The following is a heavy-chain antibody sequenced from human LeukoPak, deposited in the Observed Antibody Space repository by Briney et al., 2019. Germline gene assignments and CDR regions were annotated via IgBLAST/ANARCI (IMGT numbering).Heavy chain of an antibody. CDR3: AKVDNWKHAHHDF. V-gene: IGHV3-23*01. D-gene: IGHD1-1*01. CDR2: ISGSDGTT. CDR1: GFTFSSYA. Sequence: GGSQRLSCAASGFTFSSYAMSWVRQAPGKGLGWVSSISGSDGTTYYADSVKGRFTISRDNSKYTLSLQMNSLRDDDTAVYYCAKVDNWKHAHHDFWGQGTLVTVSS. J-gene: IGHJ4*02.